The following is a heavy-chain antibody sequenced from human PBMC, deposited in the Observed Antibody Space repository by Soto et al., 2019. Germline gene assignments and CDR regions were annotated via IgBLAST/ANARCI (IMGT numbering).Heavy chain of an antibody. CDR1: GFPFTSYG. J-gene: IGHJ4*02. V-gene: IGHV3-30*03. D-gene: IGHD3-10*01. Sequence: QVQLVESGGGVVQPGRSLRLSCAASGFPFTSYGMHWVREGPDKGLEWVAIISYEGSEKYYADSVKGRFTISRDNSKNTLYLQMNSLRPEDTALYYCVGGQYYFDYRGQGTLVIVSS. CDR2: ISYEGSEK. CDR3: VGGQYYFDY.